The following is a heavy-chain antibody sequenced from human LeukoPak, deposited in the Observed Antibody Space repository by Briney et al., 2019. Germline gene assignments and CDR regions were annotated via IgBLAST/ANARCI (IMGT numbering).Heavy chain of an antibody. D-gene: IGHD4-23*01. CDR2: INPSGGST. Sequence: ASVEVSCKASGYTFTSYYMHWVRQAPGQGLEWMGIINPSGGSTSYAQKFQGRVTMTRDTSTSTVCMELSSLRSEDTAVYYCARVRGNSPIDYWGQGTLVTVSS. CDR1: GYTFTSYY. J-gene: IGHJ4*02. V-gene: IGHV1-46*01. CDR3: ARVRGNSPIDY.